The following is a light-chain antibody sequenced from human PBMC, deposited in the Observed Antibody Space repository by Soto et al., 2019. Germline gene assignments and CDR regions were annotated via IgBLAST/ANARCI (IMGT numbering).Light chain of an antibody. CDR1: QSISGW. Sequence: DLQMTQSPSTLSASVGDRVTITCRASQSISGWLACYQQKPGKAPKLLIYKASTLERGVPSRFSGSGSVTEFTLTISSLQPDDFATYYCQQYDNYPYTFGRGTKLEIK. CDR2: KAS. CDR3: QQYDNYPYT. J-gene: IGKJ2*01. V-gene: IGKV1-5*03.